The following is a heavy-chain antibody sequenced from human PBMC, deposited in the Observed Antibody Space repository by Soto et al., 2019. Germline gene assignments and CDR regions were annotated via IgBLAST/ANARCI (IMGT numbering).Heavy chain of an antibody. CDR2: TYYRSKWYN. CDR3: VRLIGNSWLDF. Sequence: SQTLSLTCAISGDSVSSSSVTWNWFRQSPSRGLEWLGRTYYRSKWYNDYAESVKSRITINPDTSKNQFSLHLNSVTPEDTAVYYCVRLIGNSWLDFWGQGTLVT. V-gene: IGHV6-1*01. CDR1: GDSVSSSSVT. D-gene: IGHD1-26*01. J-gene: IGHJ5*01.